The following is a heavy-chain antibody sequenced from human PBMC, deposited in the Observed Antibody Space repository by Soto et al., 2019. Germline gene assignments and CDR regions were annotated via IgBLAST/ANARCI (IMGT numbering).Heavy chain of an antibody. J-gene: IGHJ4*02. CDR3: ATLWFGELTFDY. V-gene: IGHV1-24*01. D-gene: IGHD3-10*01. Sequence: GASVKVSCTVSGYTLTELSMHWVRQAPGKGLEWMGGFDPEDGETIYAQKFQGRVTMTEDTSTDTAYMELSSLRSEDTAVYYCATLWFGELTFDYWGQGTLVTVS. CDR1: GYTLTELS. CDR2: FDPEDGET.